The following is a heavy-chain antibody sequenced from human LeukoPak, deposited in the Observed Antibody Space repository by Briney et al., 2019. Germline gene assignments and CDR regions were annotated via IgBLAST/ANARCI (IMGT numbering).Heavy chain of an antibody. D-gene: IGHD2-15*01. V-gene: IGHV3-23*01. Sequence: PGGSLRLSCAASGFTLSSYAMSWVRQAPGKGLEWVSAISGSGGSTYYADSVKGRFTISRDNSKNTLYLQMNSLRAEDTAVYYCAKADIVVVVAAINWFDPWGQGTLVTVSS. CDR1: GFTLSSYA. CDR2: ISGSGGST. J-gene: IGHJ5*02. CDR3: AKADIVVVVAAINWFDP.